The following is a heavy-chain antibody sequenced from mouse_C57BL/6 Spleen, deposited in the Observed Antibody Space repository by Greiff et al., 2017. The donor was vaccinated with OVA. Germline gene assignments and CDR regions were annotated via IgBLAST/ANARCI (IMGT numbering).Heavy chain of an antibody. V-gene: IGHV5-9*01. D-gene: IGHD1-1*01. CDR1: GFTFSSYT. J-gene: IGHJ1*03. Sequence: EVKVEESGGGLVKPGGSLKLSCAASGFTFSSYTMSWVRQTPEKRLEWVATISGGGGNTYYPDSVKGRFTISRDNAKNTLYLQMSSLRSEDTALYYCARQPCGSSYRYFDVWGTGTTVTVSS. CDR3: ARQPCGSSYRYFDV. CDR2: ISGGGGNT.